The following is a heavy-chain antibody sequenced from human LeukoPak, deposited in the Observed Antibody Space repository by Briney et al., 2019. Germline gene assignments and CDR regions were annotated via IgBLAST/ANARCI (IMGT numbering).Heavy chain of an antibody. D-gene: IGHD2-2*01. CDR2: MNPNSGNT. CDR1: GYTFTSYD. V-gene: IGHV1-8*03. J-gene: IGHJ5*02. CDR3: ARSPWGYCSSTSCKDNWFDP. Sequence: ASVKASCKASGYTFTSYDINWVRQATGQGLEWIGWMNPNSGNTGYAQKFQGRVTITRNTSISTAYMELSSLRSEDTAVYYCARSPWGYCSSTSCKDNWFDPWGQGTLVTVSS.